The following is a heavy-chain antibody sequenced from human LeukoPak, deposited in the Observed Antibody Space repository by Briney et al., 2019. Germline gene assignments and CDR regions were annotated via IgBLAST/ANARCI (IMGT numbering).Heavy chain of an antibody. Sequence: GGSLRLSCAASGFTFSSYSMNWVRQAPGKGLEWVSSIISSSSYIYYADSVKGRFTISRGNAKNSLYLQMNSLRAEDTAVYYCARPIGRYSSSSYYFDYWGQGTLVTVSS. D-gene: IGHD6-6*01. V-gene: IGHV3-21*01. CDR1: GFTFSSYS. CDR3: ARPIGRYSSSSYYFDY. J-gene: IGHJ4*02. CDR2: IISSSSYI.